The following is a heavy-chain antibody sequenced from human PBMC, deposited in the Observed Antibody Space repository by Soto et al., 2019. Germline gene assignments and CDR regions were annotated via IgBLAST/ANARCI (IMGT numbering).Heavy chain of an antibody. D-gene: IGHD1-26*01. CDR3: ARWISGGWSDWFDP. Sequence: QVQLVQSGAEVKKPGASVKVSCKASGYNFMRYGFTWVRQAPGQGLEWMGWINVDNGETKYPQKIQGRVTMTTDTSTSTVYMELRSLTSDDTAVYYCARWISGGWSDWFDPWGHGTLVTVSS. V-gene: IGHV1-18*04. CDR1: GYNFMRYG. J-gene: IGHJ5*02. CDR2: INVDNGET.